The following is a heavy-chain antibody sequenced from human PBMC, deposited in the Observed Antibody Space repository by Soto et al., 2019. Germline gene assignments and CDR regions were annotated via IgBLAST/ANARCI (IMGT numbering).Heavy chain of an antibody. CDR2: ISYDGSNK. D-gene: IGHD3-22*01. J-gene: IGHJ4*02. Sequence: GGSLRLSCAASGFTFSSYGMHWARQAPGKGLEWVAVISYDGSNKYYADSVKGRFTISRDNSKNTLYLQMNSLRAEDTAVYYCAATPFYYDSSPPDYWGQGTLVTAPQ. CDR1: GFTFSSYG. V-gene: IGHV3-30*03. CDR3: AATPFYYDSSPPDY.